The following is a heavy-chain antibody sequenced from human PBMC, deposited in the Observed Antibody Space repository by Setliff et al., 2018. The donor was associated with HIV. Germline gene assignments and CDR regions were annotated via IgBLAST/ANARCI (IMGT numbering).Heavy chain of an antibody. Sequence: GSLRLSCAASGFTFSSYSMNWVRQAPGKGLEWVSSISSSSSYIYYADSVKGRFTISRDNSRNTLYLQMNSLRAEDTAVYFCAKLGGSGSYSNAFDYWGQGTLVTVSS. V-gene: IGHV3-21*04. CDR1: GFTFSSYS. CDR3: AKLGGSGSYSNAFDY. D-gene: IGHD3-10*01. J-gene: IGHJ4*02. CDR2: ISSSSSYI.